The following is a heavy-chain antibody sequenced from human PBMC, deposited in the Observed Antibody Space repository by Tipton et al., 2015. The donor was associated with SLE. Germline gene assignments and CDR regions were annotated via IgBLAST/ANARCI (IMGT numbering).Heavy chain of an antibody. Sequence: GLVKPSETLSLTCTVSGYSISSGYYWGWIRQPPGKGLEWIGSIYHSGSTYYNPSLKSRVTISVDTSKNQFSLKLSSVTAADTAVYFCARMLQYPYYFDYWGQGTLVTVSS. CDR2: IYHSGST. J-gene: IGHJ4*02. D-gene: IGHD4-11*01. CDR1: GYSISSGYY. CDR3: ARMLQYPYYFDY. V-gene: IGHV4-38-2*02.